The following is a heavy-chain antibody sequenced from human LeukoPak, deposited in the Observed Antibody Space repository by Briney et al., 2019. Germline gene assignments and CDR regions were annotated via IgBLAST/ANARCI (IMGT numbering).Heavy chain of an antibody. CDR2: ISGDGGTI. J-gene: IGHJ4*02. CDR1: GFTFRNYA. Sequence: GGSLRLSCAASGFTFRNYAMTWVRQAPGKGLEWVSAISGDGGTISYAASVRGRFTISRDNAKNTLFLQMSSLRAGDTALYYCAKELYGNPSGYWGQGTRVTVSS. V-gene: IGHV3-23*01. CDR3: AKELYGNPSGY. D-gene: IGHD2-8*01.